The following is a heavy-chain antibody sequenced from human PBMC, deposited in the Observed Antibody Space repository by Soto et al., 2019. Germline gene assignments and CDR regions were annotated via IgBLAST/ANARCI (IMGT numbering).Heavy chain of an antibody. CDR2: IIPIFGTA. D-gene: IGHD4-4*01. CDR3: AREKYHDYSINYAFDS. CDR1: GGTFSSYA. V-gene: IGHV1-69*01. J-gene: IGHJ3*02. Sequence: QVQLVQSGAEGKKPGSSVKVSCKASGGTFSSYAISWVRQATGQGLEWMGGIIPIFGTANYAQKFQGRVTITADESTSTAYMELSSLRSEETAVYYCAREKYHDYSINYAFDSWGQGTMVTVSS.